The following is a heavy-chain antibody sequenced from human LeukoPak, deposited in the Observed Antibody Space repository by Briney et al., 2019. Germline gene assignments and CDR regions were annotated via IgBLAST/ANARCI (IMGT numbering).Heavy chain of an antibody. V-gene: IGHV3-23*01. CDR1: GFTFSSYA. Sequence: GSLRLSCAASGFTFSSYAMSWVRQAPGKGLEWVSAISGSGGSTYYADSVKGRFTISRDNPKNTLYLQMNSLRAEDTAVYYCAKVRFDFWSGYWDYWGQGTLVTVSS. D-gene: IGHD3-3*01. CDR3: AKVRFDFWSGYWDY. CDR2: ISGSGGST. J-gene: IGHJ4*02.